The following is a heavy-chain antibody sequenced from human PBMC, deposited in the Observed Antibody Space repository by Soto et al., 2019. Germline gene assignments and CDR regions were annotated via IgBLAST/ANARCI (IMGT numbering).Heavy chain of an antibody. CDR1: GYSFTNYW. CDR2: IYPGDSDT. CDR3: ARQSSPDYNHYGMDV. J-gene: IGHJ6*02. V-gene: IGHV5-51*01. Sequence: LKISCQGSGYSFTNYWIAWVRQMPGKGLEWMGIIYPGDSDTRYSPSFQGQVTISADKSISTAHLQWSSLKASDTAMYYCARQSSPDYNHYGMDVWGQGSTVTVSS. D-gene: IGHD6-13*01.